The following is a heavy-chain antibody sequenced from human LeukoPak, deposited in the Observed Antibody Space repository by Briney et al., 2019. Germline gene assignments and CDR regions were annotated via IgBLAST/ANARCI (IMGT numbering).Heavy chain of an antibody. Sequence: SETLSLTCTVSGGSISSGGYYWSWIRQHPGKGLEWIGYIYYSGSTYYNPSLKSRVTISVDTSKNQFSLKLSSVTAADTAVYYCARAIVGATPGHYYYYYYMDVWGKGTTVTVSS. CDR2: IYYSGST. CDR1: GGSISSGGYY. J-gene: IGHJ6*03. D-gene: IGHD1-26*01. CDR3: ARAIVGATPGHYYYYYYMDV. V-gene: IGHV4-31*03.